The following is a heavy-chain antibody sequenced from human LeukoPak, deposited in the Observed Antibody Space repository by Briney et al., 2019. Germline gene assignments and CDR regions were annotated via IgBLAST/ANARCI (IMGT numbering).Heavy chain of an antibody. D-gene: IGHD3-10*01. CDR2: IHPSGGST. CDR1: GYTFTNYY. CDR3: AREPGGSGSLDY. J-gene: IGHJ4*02. Sequence: GASVKISCKASGYTFTNYYMHWVRQAPGQGLEWMGLIHPSGGSTSYAQRFQGRLTMTKDTSTSTMELSSLRSEDTAVYYCAREPGGSGSLDYWGQGTLVTVSS. V-gene: IGHV1-46*01.